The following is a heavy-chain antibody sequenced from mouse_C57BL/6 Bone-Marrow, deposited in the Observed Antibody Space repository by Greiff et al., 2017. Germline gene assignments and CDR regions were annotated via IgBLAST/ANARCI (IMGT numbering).Heavy chain of an antibody. D-gene: IGHD1-1*01. Sequence: EVMLVESGGGLVKPGGSLKLSCAASGFTFSSYAMSWVRQTPEKRLEWVATISDGGSYTYYPDNVKGRFTISRDNAKNNLYLQMSHLKSEDTAMYYCAREGYYYGSSLWFAYWGQGTLVTVSA. CDR2: ISDGGSYT. V-gene: IGHV5-4*01. CDR3: AREGYYYGSSLWFAY. CDR1: GFTFSSYA. J-gene: IGHJ3*01.